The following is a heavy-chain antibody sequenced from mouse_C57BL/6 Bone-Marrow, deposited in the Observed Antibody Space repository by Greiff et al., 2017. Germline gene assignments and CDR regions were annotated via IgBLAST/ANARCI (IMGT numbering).Heavy chain of an antibody. J-gene: IGHJ2*01. CDR1: GYTFSDYG. D-gene: IGHD1-1*01. CDR2: ISSGSSTI. V-gene: IGHV5-17*01. CDR3: ARNYYQDY. Sequence: EVKLVESGGGLVKPGGSLKLSCAASGYTFSDYGMHWVRQAPEKGLEWVAYISSGSSTIYYEDKVKGAFTISSDNATTTLFLLMTSLMSDDTATYYCARNYYQDYWGQGTTLTVSS.